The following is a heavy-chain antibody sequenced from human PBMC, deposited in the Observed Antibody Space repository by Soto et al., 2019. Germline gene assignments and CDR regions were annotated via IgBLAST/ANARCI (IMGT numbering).Heavy chain of an antibody. D-gene: IGHD4-17*01. V-gene: IGHV1-46*01. CDR2: INPGGGST. J-gene: IGHJ6*02. CDR1: GYTFSTYY. CDR3: ARPIKWGTVTTWNGKDYYGMDV. Sequence: QVQLVQSGAEVKRPGASVLVSCKASGYTFSTYYIHWVRQAPGQGPEWMGVINPGGGSTSYAQKFQGRVTMTRDTSTSTVYMELGSLTSEDTAVYYCARPIKWGTVTTWNGKDYYGMDVWGQGTTVTVSS.